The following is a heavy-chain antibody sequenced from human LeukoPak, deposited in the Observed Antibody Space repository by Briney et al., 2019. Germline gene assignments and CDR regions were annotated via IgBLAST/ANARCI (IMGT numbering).Heavy chain of an antibody. CDR2: IIPIFGTA. V-gene: IGHV1-69*01. Sequence: SVKVSCKASGGTFSSYAISWARQAPGQGLEWMGGIIPIFGTANYAQKFQGRVTITADESTSTAYMELSSLRSEDTAVYYCARAYCSSTSCYHLDYWGQGTLVTVSS. CDR1: GGTFSSYA. CDR3: ARAYCSSTSCYHLDY. D-gene: IGHD2-2*01. J-gene: IGHJ4*02.